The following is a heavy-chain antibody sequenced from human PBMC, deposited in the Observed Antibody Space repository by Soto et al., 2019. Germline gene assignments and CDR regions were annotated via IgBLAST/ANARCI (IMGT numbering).Heavy chain of an antibody. D-gene: IGHD3-10*01. J-gene: IGHJ5*02. CDR3: ATASITMVRGVIITSYNWLDP. CDR1: GYTLTELS. CDR2: FDPEDGET. V-gene: IGHV1-24*01. Sequence: ASVKVSCKVSGYTLTELSMHWVRQAPGKGLEWMGGFDPEDGETIYAQKFQGRVTMTEDTSTDTAYMELSSLRSEDTAVYYCATASITMVRGVIITSYNWLDPWGQGILFTFAS.